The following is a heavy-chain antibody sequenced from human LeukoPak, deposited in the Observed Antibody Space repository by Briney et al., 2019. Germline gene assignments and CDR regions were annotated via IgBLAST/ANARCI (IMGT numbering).Heavy chain of an antibody. CDR1: GFTLTQLA. CDR2: FDPEDGET. J-gene: IGHJ4*02. D-gene: IGHD1-1*01. Sequence: ASVKVSCKVSGFTLTQLAIHWVRQAPGKGLEWMGGFDPEDGETIYAQKFQGRVTMTEDTSTDTAYMELSSLRSKDTAVYYCATTSGTYYLYWGQGTLVTVSS. V-gene: IGHV1-24*01. CDR3: ATTSGTYYLY.